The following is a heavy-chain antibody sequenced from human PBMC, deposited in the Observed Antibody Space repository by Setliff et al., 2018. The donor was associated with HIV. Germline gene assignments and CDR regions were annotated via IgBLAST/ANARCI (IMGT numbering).Heavy chain of an antibody. J-gene: IGHJ4*02. CDR2: IYYSGST. CDR1: GGSISSSSYY. D-gene: IGHD2-15*01. V-gene: IGHV4-39*07. CDR3: ARERYGSEDY. Sequence: PSETLSLTCTVSGGSISSSSYYWGWIRQPPGKGLEWIGSIYYSGSTYYNPSLKSRVTISVDTSKNQFSLRLSSVTAADTAVYYCARERYGSEDYWGRGTLVTVSS.